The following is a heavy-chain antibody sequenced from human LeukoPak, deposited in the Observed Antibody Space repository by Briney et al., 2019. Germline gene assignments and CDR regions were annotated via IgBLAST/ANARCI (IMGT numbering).Heavy chain of an antibody. V-gene: IGHV3-74*01. J-gene: IGHJ4*02. Sequence: GRSLRLSCAASGFTFSSYWMHWVRQAPGKGLVWVSRINSDGSSASYADSVKGRFTISRDNAKNTLYLQMNSLRAEDTAVYYCAREIDGGEYYGDYGVDYWGQGTLVTVSS. CDR1: GFTFSSYW. CDR3: AREIDGGEYYGDYGVDY. CDR2: INSDGSSA. D-gene: IGHD4-17*01.